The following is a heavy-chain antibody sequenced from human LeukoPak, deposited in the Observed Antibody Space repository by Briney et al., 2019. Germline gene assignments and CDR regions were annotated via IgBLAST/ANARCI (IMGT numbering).Heavy chain of an antibody. CDR2: IYYSGST. V-gene: IGHV4-39*01. CDR3: ARLHRHCSSTSCSDY. CDR1: GGSISSSSYY. D-gene: IGHD2-2*01. Sequence: SETLFLTCTVSGGSISSSSYYWGWIRQPPGKGLEWIGSIYYSGSTYYNPSLKSRVTISVDTSKNQFSLKLSSVTAADTAVYYCARLHRHCSSTSCSDYWGQGTLVTVSS. J-gene: IGHJ4*02.